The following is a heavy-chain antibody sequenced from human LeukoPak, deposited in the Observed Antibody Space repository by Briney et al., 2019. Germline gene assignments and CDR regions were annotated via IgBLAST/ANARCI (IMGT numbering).Heavy chain of an antibody. CDR1: GFTFSGSA. CDR2: IRSKANSYAT. V-gene: IGHV3-73*01. D-gene: IGHD3-9*01. CDR3: ARGFDFRSGAGLRYFDWLGSMLAWFDY. Sequence: GGSLRLSCAASGFTFSGSAMHWVRQASGKGLEWVGRIRSKANSYATAYAASVKGRFTISRDDSKNTAYLQMNSLKTEDTAVYYCARGFDFRSGAGLRYFDWLGSMLAWFDYWGQGTLVTVSS. J-gene: IGHJ4*02.